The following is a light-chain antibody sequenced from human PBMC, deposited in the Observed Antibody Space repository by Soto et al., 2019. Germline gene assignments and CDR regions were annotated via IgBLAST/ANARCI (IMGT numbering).Light chain of an antibody. J-gene: IGKJ1*01. CDR1: QSVSGSF. Sequence: LVLTQSPGTLSLSPGERATLSCRASQSVSGSFLAWYQQKAGQAPRLLISGASSRAPGIPDRFSGSGSGTDFTLTISSLEPEDFAVYYCQQRSNWPPGWTFGQGTKVDIK. CDR3: QQRSNWPPGWT. V-gene: IGKV3D-20*02. CDR2: GAS.